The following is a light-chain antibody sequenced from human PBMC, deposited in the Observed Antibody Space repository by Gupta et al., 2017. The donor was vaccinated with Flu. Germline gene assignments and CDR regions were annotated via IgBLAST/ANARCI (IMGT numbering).Light chain of an antibody. V-gene: IGKV2-30*01. J-gene: IGKJ2*02. CDR1: HSRGNSDGKTF. CDR3: RQQTHCPPCT. CDR2: KIS. Sequence: TLGQTASIYCRSSHSRGNSDGKTFVGWFDQRPRHAPRRLINKISNRDAGVADRFSGSGLGNDVTLEISRGEEEDVGFYYCRQQTHCPPCTFGQGTKVDIK.